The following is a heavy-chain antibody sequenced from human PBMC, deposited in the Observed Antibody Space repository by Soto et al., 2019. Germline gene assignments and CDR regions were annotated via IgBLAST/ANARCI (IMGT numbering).Heavy chain of an antibody. J-gene: IGHJ6*02. CDR3: ACIFSGGYGYGFYYYGMDV. D-gene: IGHD3-16*01. CDR1: GGSISSGGYS. Sequence: PSETLSLTCAVSGGSISSGGYSWSWIRQPPGKGLEWIGYIYHSGSTYYNPSLKSRVTISVDTSKNQFSLKLSSVTAAYTAVYYCACIFSGGYGYGFYYYGMDVWGLGTAVTVSS. CDR2: IYHSGST. V-gene: IGHV4-30-2*01.